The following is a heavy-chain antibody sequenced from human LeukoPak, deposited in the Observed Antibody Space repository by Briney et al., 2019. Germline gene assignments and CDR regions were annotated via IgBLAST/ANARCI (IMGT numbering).Heavy chain of an antibody. D-gene: IGHD6-13*01. Sequence: NAGGSLRLSCAASGFDFSTYAINWVRQAPGKGLEWVSSISTTSTYIFYADSLKGRFTISRDNAKNSLYLQMNSLRAEDTAVYYCARAKPHGARIAAATLGNWFDPWGQGTLVTVSS. CDR3: ARAKPHGARIAAATLGNWFDP. J-gene: IGHJ5*02. CDR2: ISTTSTYI. CDR1: GFDFSTYA. V-gene: IGHV3-21*01.